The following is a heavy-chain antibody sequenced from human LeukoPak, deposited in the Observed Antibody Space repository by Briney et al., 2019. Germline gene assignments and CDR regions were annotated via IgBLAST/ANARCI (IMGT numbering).Heavy chain of an antibody. CDR2: IKQDGSEK. CDR1: GFTFSSYW. Sequence: TGGSLRLSCAASGFTFSSYWMSWVRQAPGKGLEWVANIKQDGSEKYYVDSVKGRFTISRGNAKNSLYLQMNSLRAEDTAVYYCARNRGEPKSALSYMDVWGKGTTVTVSS. CDR3: ARNRGEPKSALSYMDV. V-gene: IGHV3-7*01. D-gene: IGHD3-16*01. J-gene: IGHJ6*03.